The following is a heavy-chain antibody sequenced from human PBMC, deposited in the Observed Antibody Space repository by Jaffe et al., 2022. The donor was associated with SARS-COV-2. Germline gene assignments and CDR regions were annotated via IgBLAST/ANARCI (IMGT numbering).Heavy chain of an antibody. D-gene: IGHD5-18*01. CDR3: ATWRGYNYGFAY. CDR2: ISTYNGNT. J-gene: IGHJ4*02. Sequence: QVQLVQSGAEVKKPGASVKVSCKASGYTFTSYAIGWVRQAPGQGLELVGWISTYNGNTNYAQNLHDRLTMTTDTSTSTVYMELRSLTSGDTAVYYCATWRGYNYGFAYWGQGTLVTVSS. CDR1: GYTFTSYA. V-gene: IGHV1-18*01.